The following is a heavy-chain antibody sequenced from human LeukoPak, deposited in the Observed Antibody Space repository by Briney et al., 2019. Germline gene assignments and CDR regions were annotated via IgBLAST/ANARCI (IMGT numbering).Heavy chain of an antibody. CDR3: ARVSLGYCSGGTCYFQDH. V-gene: IGHV1-8*01. CDR2: LNPNSGNT. J-gene: IGHJ4*02. D-gene: IGHD2-15*01. Sequence: ASVKVSCKASGYTFTNYDINWVRRATGQGLEWMGWLNPNSGNTGYAQKFQGRVTMTRSTSISTAYMELSSLTSEDTAVYYCARVSLGYCSGGTCYFQDHWGQGTLVTVSS. CDR1: GYTFTNYD.